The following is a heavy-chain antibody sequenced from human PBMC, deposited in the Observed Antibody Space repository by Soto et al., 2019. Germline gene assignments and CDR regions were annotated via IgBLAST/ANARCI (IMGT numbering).Heavy chain of an antibody. V-gene: IGHV4-39*01. Sequence: PSETLSLTCTVSGGSISSSSYYWGWIRQPPGKGLEWIGSIYYSGSTYYNPSLKSRVTISVDTSKNQFSLKLSSVTAADTAVYYCARKHYYVSWGQGTLVTVSS. J-gene: IGHJ5*02. D-gene: IGHD3-10*02. CDR2: IYYSGST. CDR1: GGSISSSSYY. CDR3: ARKHYYVS.